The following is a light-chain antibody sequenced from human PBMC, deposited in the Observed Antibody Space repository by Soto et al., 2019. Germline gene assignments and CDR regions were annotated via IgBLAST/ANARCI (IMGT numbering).Light chain of an antibody. J-gene: IGLJ2*01. CDR2: TTN. CDR3: AAWDDSLNVVV. V-gene: IGLV1-44*01. CDR1: WSNIGKNT. Sequence: QSVLTQPPSASGTPGQTVTISCSGSWSNIGKNTLNWYQQVPGTAPHLVISTTNHRPSGVRDRFSASKSGTSASLAISGLQSDDEADYYCAAWDDSLNVVVFGGGTKLTVL.